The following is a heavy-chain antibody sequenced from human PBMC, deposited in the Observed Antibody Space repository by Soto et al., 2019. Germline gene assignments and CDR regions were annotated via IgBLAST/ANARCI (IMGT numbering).Heavy chain of an antibody. Sequence: SETLSLTCTVSGGSISSSSYYWGWIRQPPGKGLEWIGSLYYSGSTYYNPSLKSRVTISVDTSKNQFSLKLSSVTAADTAVYYCARHVNPWAQGAFDIWGQGTMVTVSS. CDR3: ARHVNPWAQGAFDI. CDR1: GGSISSSSYY. J-gene: IGHJ3*02. V-gene: IGHV4-39*01. D-gene: IGHD7-27*01. CDR2: LYYSGST.